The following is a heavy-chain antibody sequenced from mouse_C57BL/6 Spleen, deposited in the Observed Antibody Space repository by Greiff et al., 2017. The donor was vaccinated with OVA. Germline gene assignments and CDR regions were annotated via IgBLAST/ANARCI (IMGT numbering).Heavy chain of an antibody. V-gene: IGHV1-69*01. CDR1: GYTFTSYW. D-gene: IGHD3-2*02. CDR3: ARAQAPRSAMDY. J-gene: IGHJ4*01. CDR2: IDPSDSYT. Sequence: QVQLQQSGAELVMPGASVKLSCTASGYTFTSYWMHWVKQRPGQGLEWIGEIDPSDSYTNYNQKFKGKSTLTVDKSSSTAYMQLSSLTSEDSAVYYCARAQAPRSAMDYWGQGTSVTVSS.